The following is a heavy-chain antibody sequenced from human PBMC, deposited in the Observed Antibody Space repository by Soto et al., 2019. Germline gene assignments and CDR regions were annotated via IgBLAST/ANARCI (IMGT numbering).Heavy chain of an antibody. Sequence: GGSLRLSCAASKFTFSAYAMSWVRQAPGKGLEWVSGISASGGSTYYADSVKGRFTISRDNSKNTLYLQMNSLRAEDTAVYSCAKLGYCSSTSCYGFDCRGQGTLVTVSS. CDR1: KFTFSAYA. CDR3: AKLGYCSSTSCYGFDC. D-gene: IGHD2-2*01. J-gene: IGHJ4*02. CDR2: ISASGGST. V-gene: IGHV3-23*01.